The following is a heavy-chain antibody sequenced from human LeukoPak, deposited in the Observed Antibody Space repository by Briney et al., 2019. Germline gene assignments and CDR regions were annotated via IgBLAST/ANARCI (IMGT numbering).Heavy chain of an antibody. J-gene: IGHJ4*02. CDR3: VKELPYYGSGSYYYFDY. CDR1: GFTFSSYS. CDR2: ISYDGRNK. V-gene: IGHV3-30*04. Sequence: GGSLRLSCAASGFTFSSYSMHWVRQAPGKGLEWVAVISYDGRNKYYADSVKGRFTISRDTSKNTLYLQMNSLRAEDTAVYYCVKELPYYGSGSYYYFDYWGQGTLVTVSS. D-gene: IGHD3-10*01.